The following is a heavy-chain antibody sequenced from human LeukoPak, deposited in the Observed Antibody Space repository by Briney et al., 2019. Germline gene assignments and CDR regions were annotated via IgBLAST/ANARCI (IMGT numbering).Heavy chain of an antibody. CDR3: AREGYSSKWFDP. CDR2: ISSSSSYI. Sequence: GGSLRLSCAASGFTFSSYSMNWVRQAPGKGLEWVSSISSSSSYIYYADSAKGRFTISRDNAKNSLYLQMNSLRAEDTAVYYCAREGYSSKWFDPWGQGTLATVSS. J-gene: IGHJ5*02. V-gene: IGHV3-21*01. CDR1: GFTFSSYS. D-gene: IGHD6-13*01.